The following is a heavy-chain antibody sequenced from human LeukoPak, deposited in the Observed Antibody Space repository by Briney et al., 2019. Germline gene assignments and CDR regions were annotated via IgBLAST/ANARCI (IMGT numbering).Heavy chain of an antibody. CDR1: GGSISRSGYY. V-gene: IGHV4-39*07. CDR2: INHSGST. D-gene: IGHD3-3*01. J-gene: IGHJ4*02. Sequence: PSETLSLTCTVSGGSISRSGYYWGWLRQPPGKGLEWIGEINHSGSTNYNPSLKSRVTISVDTSKNQFSLKLSSVTAADTAVYYCASNFASGYNGYWGQGTLVTVSS. CDR3: ASNFASGYNGY.